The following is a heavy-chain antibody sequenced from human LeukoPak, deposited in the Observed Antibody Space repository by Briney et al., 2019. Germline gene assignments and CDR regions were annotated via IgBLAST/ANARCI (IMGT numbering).Heavy chain of an antibody. V-gene: IGHV1-2*02. CDR3: ARGPSVGDSSGYYWVY. CDR2: INPNSGGT. CDR1: GYTFTGYY. Sequence: GASVKVSCKASGYTFTGYYMHWVRQARGQGLEWMGWINPNSGGTNYAQKFQGRVTMTRDTSISTAYMELSRLRSDDTAVYYCARGPSVGDSSGYYWVYWGQGTLVTVSS. D-gene: IGHD3-22*01. J-gene: IGHJ4*02.